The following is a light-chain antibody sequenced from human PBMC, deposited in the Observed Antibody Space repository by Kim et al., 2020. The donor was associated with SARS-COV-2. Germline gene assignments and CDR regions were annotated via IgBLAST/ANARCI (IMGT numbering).Light chain of an antibody. CDR2: KDS. CDR1: ALPKQY. J-gene: IGLJ2*01. V-gene: IGLV3-25*01. CDR3: QSADSSGTIGV. Sequence: SPGQMARITCSGDALPKQYAYWYQQKPGQAPVLVIYKDSERPSGIPERFSGSSSGTTVTLTISGVQAEEEADYYCQSADSSGTIGVFGGGTQLTVL.